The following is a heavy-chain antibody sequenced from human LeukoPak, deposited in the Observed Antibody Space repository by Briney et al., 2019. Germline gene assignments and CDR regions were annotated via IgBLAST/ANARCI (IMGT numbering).Heavy chain of an antibody. V-gene: IGHV4-34*01. CDR1: GGSFSDYY. Sequence: SETLSLTCAVYGGSFSDYYWTWIRQPPGKGLEWIGEINHSGSTNYNPSLKSRVTISVDTSKDQFSLKLSSVTAADTAVYYCARSHTVAGFDYWGQGTLVTVSS. CDR3: ARSHTVAGFDY. CDR2: INHSGST. J-gene: IGHJ4*02. D-gene: IGHD4-23*01.